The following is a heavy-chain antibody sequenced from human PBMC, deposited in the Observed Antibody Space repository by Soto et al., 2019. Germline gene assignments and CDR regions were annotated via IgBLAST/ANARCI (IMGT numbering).Heavy chain of an antibody. CDR2: INYSGST. V-gene: IGHV4-59*01. CDR3: ARGDYDFWSGYPAGSFDL. D-gene: IGHD3-3*01. CDR1: GGSMKSYY. J-gene: IGHJ5*02. Sequence: PSETLSLTCTVSGGSMKSYYWSWIRQPPGKGLEWIAYINYSGSTDHNPSLKSRVTISVDTSRKQFSLKLSSVTAADTAVYYCARGDYDFWSGYPAGSFDLWGPGTPVTVSS.